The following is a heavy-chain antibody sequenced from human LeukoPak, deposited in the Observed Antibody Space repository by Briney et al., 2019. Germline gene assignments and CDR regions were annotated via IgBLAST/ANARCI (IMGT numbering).Heavy chain of an antibody. V-gene: IGHV6-1*01. CDR3: AGERSSWYYLDY. Sequence: SQTLSLTCVISGDSVSSNIATWNWIRQSPSRGLEWLGRTYYRSQWYYDYAVSVRSRITINPDTSKNQFSLQPSSVTPEDTAVYFCAGERSSWYYLDYWGQGMLVTVSS. J-gene: IGHJ4*02. CDR1: GDSVSSNIAT. D-gene: IGHD6-13*01. CDR2: TYYRSQWYY.